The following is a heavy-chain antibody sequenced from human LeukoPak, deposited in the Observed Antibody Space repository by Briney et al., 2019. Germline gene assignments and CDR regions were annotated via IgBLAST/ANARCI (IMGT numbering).Heavy chain of an antibody. J-gene: IGHJ6*04. D-gene: IGHD3-10*01. CDR3: AKMRGGSGSLDV. CDR2: ISGSGGST. V-gene: IGHV3-23*01. CDR1: GFTFSSYG. Sequence: GGSLRPSCAASGFTFSSYGMSWVRQAPGKGLEWVSAISGSGGSTYYADSVKGRFTISRDNSKNTLYLQMNSLRAEDTAVYYCAKMRGGSGSLDVWGKGTTVTISS.